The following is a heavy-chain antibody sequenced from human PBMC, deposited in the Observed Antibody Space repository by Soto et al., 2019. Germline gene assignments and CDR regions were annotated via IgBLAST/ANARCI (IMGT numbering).Heavy chain of an antibody. CDR1: GFTFSNYA. J-gene: IGHJ4*02. CDR3: AKAYFVWSSEQPYYFDY. V-gene: IGHV3-23*01. D-gene: IGHD3-16*01. CDR2: ISGSGGRP. Sequence: GGSLRLSCAASGFTFSNYAMTWVRQGPGEGLEWVSGISGSGGRPYYADSVKGRFTISRDNSKSTLYLQMNSLRAEDTAVYYCAKAYFVWSSEQPYYFDYWGQGTLVTVSS.